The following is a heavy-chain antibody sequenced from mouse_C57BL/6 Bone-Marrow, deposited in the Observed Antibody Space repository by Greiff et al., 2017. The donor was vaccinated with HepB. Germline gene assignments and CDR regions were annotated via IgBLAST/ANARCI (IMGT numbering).Heavy chain of an antibody. V-gene: IGHV1-26*01. Sequence: VQLQQSGPELVKPGASVKISCKASGYTFTDYYMNWVKQSHGKSLEWIGDINPNNGGTSYNQKFKGKATLTVDKSSSTAYMELRSLTSEDSAVYYCARSYSLFAYWGQGTLVTVSA. CDR2: INPNNGGT. CDR1: GYTFTDYY. D-gene: IGHD2-12*01. J-gene: IGHJ3*01. CDR3: ARSYSLFAY.